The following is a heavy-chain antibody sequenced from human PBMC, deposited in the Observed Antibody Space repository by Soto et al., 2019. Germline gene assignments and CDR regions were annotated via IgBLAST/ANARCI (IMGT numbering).Heavy chain of an antibody. Sequence: QVQLVQSGAEVKKPGSSVKVSCTASGGTLSRYGFTWVRQAPGQGFQWMGGIIPIFGTTHYEQNFQGRLSITADESTSTVYMELSSLRSDDTAISFCARTYYQWEALHYFDFWGQGTLVTVSS. J-gene: IGHJ4*02. CDR3: ARTYYQWEALHYFDF. V-gene: IGHV1-69*01. D-gene: IGHD1-26*01. CDR1: GGTLSRYG. CDR2: IIPIFGTT.